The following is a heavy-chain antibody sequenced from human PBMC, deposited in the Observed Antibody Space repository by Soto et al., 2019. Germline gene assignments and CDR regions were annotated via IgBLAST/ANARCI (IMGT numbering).Heavy chain of an antibody. J-gene: IGHJ6*03. CDR3: TRDPGFWSGGYYYYYYMDV. Sequence: SVKVSCKASGYIFTSYYMHWVRQAPGQGLEWMGIINPSGGSTSYAQKFQGRVTMTCDTSTSTVYMELSSLRSEDTAVYYCTRDPGFWSGGYYYYYYMDVWGKGTTVTVSS. CDR1: GYIFTSYY. D-gene: IGHD3-3*01. V-gene: IGHV1-46*03. CDR2: INPSGGST.